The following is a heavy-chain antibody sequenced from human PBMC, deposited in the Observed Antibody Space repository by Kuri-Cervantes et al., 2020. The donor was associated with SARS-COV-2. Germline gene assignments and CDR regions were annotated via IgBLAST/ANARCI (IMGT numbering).Heavy chain of an antibody. CDR2: IKSKTDGGTT. CDR1: GFTFSNAW. CDR3: ARSGRGYWGKCGMDV. D-gene: IGHD2-15*01. Sequence: GESLKISCAASGFTFSNAWMNWVRQAPGKGLEWVGRIKSKTDGGTTDYAAPVKGRFTISRDDSKNTLYLQMNSLRAEDTAVYYCARSGRGYWGKCGMDVWGQGTTVTVSS. J-gene: IGHJ6*02. V-gene: IGHV3-15*07.